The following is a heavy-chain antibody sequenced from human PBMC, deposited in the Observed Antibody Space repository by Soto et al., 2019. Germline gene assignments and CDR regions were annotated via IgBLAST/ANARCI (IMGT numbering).Heavy chain of an antibody. D-gene: IGHD3-9*01. Sequence: SETLSLTCSVSGGSISGTSYHWGWIRQPPGKGLEWIGTISYSGSTYFNPSLKSRVTISVDTSKNQFSLRLNSVTAADTAVYYCAKRPYYDILPGYYSDYCGPGTMVTV. J-gene: IGHJ4*02. CDR2: ISYSGST. CDR1: GGSISGTSYH. V-gene: IGHV4-39*01. CDR3: AKRPYYDILPGYYSDY.